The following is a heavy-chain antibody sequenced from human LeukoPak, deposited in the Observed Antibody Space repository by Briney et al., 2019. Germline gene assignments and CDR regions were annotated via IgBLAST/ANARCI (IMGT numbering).Heavy chain of an antibody. V-gene: IGHV3-7*01. D-gene: IGHD4-17*01. CDR1: GFTFSSYW. J-gene: IGHJ3*02. CDR3: ASLATVTDAFDI. CDR2: IKQDGSEK. Sequence: GGSLRLSCAASGFTFSSYWMSWVRQAPGRGLEWVANIKQDGSEKCYVDSVKGRFSISRDNAKNSLYLQMNSLRAEDTAVYYCASLATVTDAFDIWGQGTMVTVSS.